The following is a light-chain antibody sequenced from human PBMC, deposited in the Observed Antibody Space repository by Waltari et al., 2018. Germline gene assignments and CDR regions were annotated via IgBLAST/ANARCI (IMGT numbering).Light chain of an antibody. CDR1: SASVSTSHY. CDR2: NTN. J-gene: IGLJ3*02. Sequence: QTVVSQETSLSWSPGVTVTLTIDLNSASVSTSHYPSWYQQTPGQAPRALMDNTNSRSSGVPDRFSGSIVGNRAARTITGAQAEDASFYYCVLYLGGVISVFGGGTRLTVL. CDR3: VLYLGGVISV. V-gene: IGLV8-61*01.